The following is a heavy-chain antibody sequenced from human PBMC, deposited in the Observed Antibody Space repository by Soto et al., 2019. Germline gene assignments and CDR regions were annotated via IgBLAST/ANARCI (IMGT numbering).Heavy chain of an antibody. Sequence: PSETLSLTCTVSGGSISNNFWTCIRQPAGKGLEGIGRFYSSGSTDYNPSLKSRVTMSVDTSKNQFSLKLSSVTAADTAVYYCARDRSGYYLLEYWAQGSLVTVSS. CDR2: FYSSGST. CDR1: GGSISNNF. J-gene: IGHJ4*02. D-gene: IGHD3-22*01. V-gene: IGHV4-4*07. CDR3: ARDRSGYYLLEY.